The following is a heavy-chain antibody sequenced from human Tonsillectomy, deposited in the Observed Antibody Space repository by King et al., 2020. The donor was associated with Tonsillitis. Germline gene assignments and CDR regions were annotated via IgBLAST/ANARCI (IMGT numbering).Heavy chain of an antibody. V-gene: IGHV3-33*08. Sequence: VQLVESGGGVVQPGRSLRLSCAASAFTFSSYGMHWVRQAPGKGLEWVALIWYDGSNKYYADSVKGRFTISRDTSKNTLYLQMNSLRAEDTAVYYCARETPYYYDNSGYYPGYFDLWGRGTLVTVSS. J-gene: IGHJ2*01. CDR2: IWYDGSNK. CDR3: ARETPYYYDNSGYYPGYFDL. D-gene: IGHD3-22*01. CDR1: AFTFSSYG.